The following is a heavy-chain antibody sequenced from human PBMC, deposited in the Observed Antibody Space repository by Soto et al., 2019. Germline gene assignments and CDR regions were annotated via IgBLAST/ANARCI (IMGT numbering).Heavy chain of an antibody. J-gene: IGHJ4*02. CDR3: ARDLLRGRIVGATTGY. V-gene: IGHV1-18*01. Sequence: QVQLVQSGTEVKKPGASVKVSCKASGYTFTSYGISWVRQAPGQGLEWMGWISAYNGNTNYAQKGQGRVTMTTDKSTSTAYMERRSLRSDETAVYYCARDLLRGRIVGATTGYWGQGTLVTVSS. D-gene: IGHD1-26*01. CDR1: GYTFTSYG. CDR2: ISAYNGNT.